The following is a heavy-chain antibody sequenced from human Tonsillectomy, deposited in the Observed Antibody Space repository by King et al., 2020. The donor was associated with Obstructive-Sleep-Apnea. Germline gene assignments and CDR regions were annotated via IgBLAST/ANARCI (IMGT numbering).Heavy chain of an antibody. CDR1: GFTFSNAW. Sequence: VQLVESGGGLVKPGGSLRLSCAASGFTFSNAWMSWVRQAPGKGLEWVGCIKSKTDGGTTDYAAPVKGRFTISRDDSKNTLYLQMNSLKTEDTAVYYCTTSSDYYYGMDVWGQGTTVTVSS. J-gene: IGHJ6*02. CDR2: IKSKTDGGTT. V-gene: IGHV3-15*01. CDR3: TTSSDYYYGMDV.